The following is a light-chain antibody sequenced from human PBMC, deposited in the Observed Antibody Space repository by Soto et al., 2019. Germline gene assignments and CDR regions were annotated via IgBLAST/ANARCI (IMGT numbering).Light chain of an antibody. CDR1: QSITSY. J-gene: IGKJ1*01. Sequence: EIVLTQSPATLSLSPGEGATLSCRARQSITSYLAWYQQKPGQAPRLLIYDVSNRATGIPARFSGSGSGTDFTLTISSLEPEDFAVYYCQQRSNWPQITFGQGTKVDIK. CDR3: QQRSNWPQIT. CDR2: DVS. V-gene: IGKV3-11*01.